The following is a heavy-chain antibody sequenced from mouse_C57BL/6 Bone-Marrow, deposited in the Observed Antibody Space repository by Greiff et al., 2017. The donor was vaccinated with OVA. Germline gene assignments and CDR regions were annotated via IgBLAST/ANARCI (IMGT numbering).Heavy chain of an antibody. CDR1: GYAFSSYW. Sequence: VKLVESGAELVKPGASVEISCKASGYAFSSYWMNWVKQRNKRGLEWIGQIYPGDGDTNYTGKFKGKATLTSDKSSRTANMQLSSVTAEDSAVYFSARGEYWGQGTTLTVSA. V-gene: IGHV1-80*01. CDR2: IYPGDGDT. J-gene: IGHJ2*01. CDR3: ARGEY.